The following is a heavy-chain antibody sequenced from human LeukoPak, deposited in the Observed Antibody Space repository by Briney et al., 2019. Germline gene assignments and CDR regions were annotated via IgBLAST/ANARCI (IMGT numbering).Heavy chain of an antibody. D-gene: IGHD2-15*01. CDR1: GFTFSDQW. CDR3: ASLDTAKVPLPD. V-gene: IGHV3-7*01. J-gene: IGHJ4*02. Sequence: GGSLRLSCAASGFTFSDQWMSWVRQAPGKGLEWVASISRDGSATYYVDSVKGRFTISRDNAQNLLFLQMNSLRVEDTAVYYSASLDTAKVPLPDWGQGTLVTVSS. CDR2: ISRDGSAT.